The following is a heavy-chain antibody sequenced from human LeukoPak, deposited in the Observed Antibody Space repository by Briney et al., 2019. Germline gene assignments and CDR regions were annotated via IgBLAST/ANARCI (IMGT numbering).Heavy chain of an antibody. CDR3: ARGSDCGSTSCYGLFDY. D-gene: IGHD2-2*01. V-gene: IGHV3-33*01. CDR2: MTFDGSNK. Sequence: RGSLRLSCAASGFTFSSHGMHWVRQAPGKGLEWVATMTFDGSNKYYADSVKGRFTISRDNSQNTLYLQMNSLRAEDTALYYCARGSDCGSTSCYGLFDYWGQGTLVTVSS. J-gene: IGHJ4*02. CDR1: GFTFSSHG.